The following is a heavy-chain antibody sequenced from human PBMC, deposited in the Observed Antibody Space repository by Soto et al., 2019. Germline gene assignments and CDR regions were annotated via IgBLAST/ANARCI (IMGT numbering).Heavy chain of an antibody. D-gene: IGHD6-13*01. CDR1: GGSISRSY. Sequence: PSETLSLTCTVPGGSISRSYWTWTRQPPGKGLEWIGCIKYRGSTNYNPSLKSRVTISIDTSRKQLSLNLSSVVAADTAVYYCARDVAPGSWFHLDYWGQGTLVTVSS. CDR3: ARDVAPGSWFHLDY. V-gene: IGHV4-59*01. CDR2: IKYRGST. J-gene: IGHJ4*02.